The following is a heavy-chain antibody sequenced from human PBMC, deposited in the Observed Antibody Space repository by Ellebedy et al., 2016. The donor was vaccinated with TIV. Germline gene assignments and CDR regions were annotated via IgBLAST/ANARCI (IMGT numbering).Heavy chain of an antibody. D-gene: IGHD2-2*01. V-gene: IGHV4-61*01. CDR1: GGSVSSGSYY. Sequence: SETLSLXXTVSGGSVSSGSYYWSWIRQPPGKGLEWIGYIYYSGSTNYNPSLKSRVTISVDTSKNQFSLKLSSVTAADTAVYYCARGDIVVVPAAMRYYYYGMDVWGQGTTVTVSS. J-gene: IGHJ6*02. CDR3: ARGDIVVVPAAMRYYYYGMDV. CDR2: IYYSGST.